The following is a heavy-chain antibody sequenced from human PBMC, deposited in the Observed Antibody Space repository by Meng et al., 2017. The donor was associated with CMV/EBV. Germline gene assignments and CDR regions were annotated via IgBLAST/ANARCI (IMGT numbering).Heavy chain of an antibody. J-gene: IGHJ4*02. CDR1: GFTFSSYS. CDR2: ISGSSSYI. D-gene: IGHD3-10*01. Sequence: GESLKISCGASGFTFSSYSMNWVRQAPGKGLEWVSSISGSSSYIYYADSVKGRFTISRDNAKNSLYLQMNSLRAEDTAVYYCASLRGWFDYWGQGTLVTVSS. CDR3: ASLRGWFDY. V-gene: IGHV3-21*01.